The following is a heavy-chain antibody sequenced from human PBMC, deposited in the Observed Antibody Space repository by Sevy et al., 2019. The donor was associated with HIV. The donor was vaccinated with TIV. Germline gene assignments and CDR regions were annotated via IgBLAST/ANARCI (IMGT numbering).Heavy chain of an antibody. J-gene: IGHJ4*02. Sequence: GGSLRLSCAASGFTFSSYEMNWVRRAPGKGLEWVSYISRDGTTIDYADSVKGRFTISRDNAQNSVSLQMNSLRAEDTAVYYCARDLDDNSGYYYGAIDYWDQGTLVTVSS. CDR2: ISRDGTTI. D-gene: IGHD3-22*01. V-gene: IGHV3-48*03. CDR1: GFTFSSYE. CDR3: ARDLDDNSGYYYGAIDY.